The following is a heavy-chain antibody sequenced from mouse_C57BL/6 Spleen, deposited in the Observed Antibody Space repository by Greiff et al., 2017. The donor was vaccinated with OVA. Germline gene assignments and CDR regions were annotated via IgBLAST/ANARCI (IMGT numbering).Heavy chain of an antibody. CDR2: ISSGSSTI. V-gene: IGHV5-17*01. CDR3: ARRDWDWYCDV. D-gene: IGHD4-1*01. CDR1: GFTFSDYG. J-gene: IGHJ1*03. Sequence: EVQLQESGGGLVKPGGSLKLSCAASGFTFSDYGMHWVRQAPEKGLEWVAYISSGSSTIYYADTVKGRFTISRDNAKNTLFLQMTSLRSEDTAMYYCARRDWDWYCDVWGTGTTVTVSS.